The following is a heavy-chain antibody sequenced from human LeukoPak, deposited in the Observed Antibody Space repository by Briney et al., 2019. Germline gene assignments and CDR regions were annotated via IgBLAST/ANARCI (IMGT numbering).Heavy chain of an antibody. V-gene: IGHV3-13*01. D-gene: IGHD6-19*01. CDR3: ARSKSYSSGWTDFDC. CDR2: IGTAGNT. J-gene: IGHJ4*02. Sequence: GGSLRLSCAASGFXFSRHDMHWVRQPTGKGLEWVSPIGTAGNTYYTDSVKGRFTISRENAKNSLYLQMDSLRAEDTAVYYCARSKSYSSGWTDFDCWGQGTLVTVSS. CDR1: GFXFSRHD.